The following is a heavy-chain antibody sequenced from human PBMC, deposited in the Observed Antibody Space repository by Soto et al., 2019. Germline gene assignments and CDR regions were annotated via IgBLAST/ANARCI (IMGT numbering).Heavy chain of an antibody. CDR1: GYSFTYYW. Sequence: GESLKISCNGSGYSFTYYWIAWVRQMPGKGLEWMGIIYPSDSDTRYSPSFQGQVTISADKSISTAYLQWSSLKASDTAMYFCARQDGDGLYYFDYWGQGTLVTVSS. CDR3: ARQDGDGLYYFDY. J-gene: IGHJ4*02. CDR2: IYPSDSDT. V-gene: IGHV5-51*01. D-gene: IGHD4-17*01.